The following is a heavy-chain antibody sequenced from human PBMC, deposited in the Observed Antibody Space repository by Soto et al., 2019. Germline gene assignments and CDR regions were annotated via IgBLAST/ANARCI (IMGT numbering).Heavy chain of an antibody. CDR1: GGSISSYY. V-gene: IGHV4-59*01. CDR3: ARMNYYDTSGYPFDP. Sequence: PSETLSLTCTVSGGSISSYYWSWIRQPPGKGLEWIGYIYFRGTTNYNPSLKSRVTMSADTSKNQFSLKLNSVTAADTAVYYCARMNYYDTSGYPFDPWGQGTLVTVSS. J-gene: IGHJ5*02. D-gene: IGHD3-22*01. CDR2: IYFRGTT.